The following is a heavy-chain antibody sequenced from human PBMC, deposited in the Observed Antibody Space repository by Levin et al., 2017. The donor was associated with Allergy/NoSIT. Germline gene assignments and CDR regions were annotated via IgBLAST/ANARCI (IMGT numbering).Heavy chain of an antibody. CDR3: ARGPFCSSTSCRYFDI. Sequence: SQTLSLTCAVYGGSFSGYYWSWIRQPPGKGLEWIGEINHSGSTNYNPSLKSRVTISVDTSKNQFSLKLSSVTAADTAVYYCARGPFCSSTSCRYFDIWGQGTMVTVSS. D-gene: IGHD2-2*01. CDR1: GGSFSGYY. J-gene: IGHJ3*02. CDR2: INHSGST. V-gene: IGHV4-34*01.